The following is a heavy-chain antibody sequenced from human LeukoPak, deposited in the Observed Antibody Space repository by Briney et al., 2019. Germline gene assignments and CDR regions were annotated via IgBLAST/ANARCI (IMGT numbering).Heavy chain of an antibody. D-gene: IGHD4-17*01. V-gene: IGHV3-15*01. CDR2: IKSKTDGGTT. CDR3: TTDLPNDYGDYGVDY. Sequence: PGGSLRLSCAASGFTFSNAWMSWVRQAPEKGLEWVGRIKSKTDGGTTDYAAPVKGRFTISRDDSKNTLYLQMNSLKTEDTAVYYCTTDLPNDYGDYGVDYWGQGTLVTVSS. J-gene: IGHJ4*02. CDR1: GFTFSNAW.